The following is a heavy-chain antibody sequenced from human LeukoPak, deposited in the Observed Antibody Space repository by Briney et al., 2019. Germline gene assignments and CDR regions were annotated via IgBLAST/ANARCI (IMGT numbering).Heavy chain of an antibody. Sequence: GGSLRLSCSAAGFGTTTYSMNWVRQAPGKGLEWVSSISSSGKYVYYGDSVKGRFTISRDNAKNTLYLQMNSLRAEDTAVYYCARAYYGSGNFDYWGQGTLVTVSS. CDR1: GFGTTTYS. CDR3: ARAYYGSGNFDY. V-gene: IGHV3-21*01. J-gene: IGHJ4*02. CDR2: ISSSGKYV. D-gene: IGHD3-10*01.